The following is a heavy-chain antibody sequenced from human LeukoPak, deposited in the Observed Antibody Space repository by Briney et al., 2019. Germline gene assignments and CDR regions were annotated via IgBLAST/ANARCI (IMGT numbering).Heavy chain of an antibody. J-gene: IGHJ5*02. D-gene: IGHD3-22*01. V-gene: IGHV4-30-2*01. CDR2: IYHRGST. CDR3: ARGLVVGAGRLDP. Sequence: SQTLSLTCAVSGGSISSDDYFWSWIRQPPGKGLEWIGYIYHRGSTSYNPSLKSRVTISLDKSRNQFSLNLSSVTTADTGIYFCARGLVVGAGRLDPWGQGTLAIVSS. CDR1: GGSISSDDYF.